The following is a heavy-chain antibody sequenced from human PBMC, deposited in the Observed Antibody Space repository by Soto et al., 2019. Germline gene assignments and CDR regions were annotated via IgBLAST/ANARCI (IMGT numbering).Heavy chain of an antibody. Sequence: QVQLQQSSPGLVKPSQALSLTCDISGDSVSSNSAGWNWIRQTPSRGLEWLGRTYYKSKWYYTYSASTKHPITVSPDTSKNQFALQLTSVTPEDTAVYYCARGSWDDVSGHYYMDVWDKGTTVTVSS. D-gene: IGHD1-1*01. V-gene: IGHV6-1*01. CDR3: ARGSWDDVSGHYYMDV. CDR2: TYYKSKWYY. CDR1: GDSVSSNSAG. J-gene: IGHJ6*03.